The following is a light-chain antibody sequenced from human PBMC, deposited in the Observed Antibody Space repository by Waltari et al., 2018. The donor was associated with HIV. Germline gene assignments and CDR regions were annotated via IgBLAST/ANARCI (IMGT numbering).Light chain of an antibody. CDR2: DDS. CDR1: NIGTVN. J-gene: IGLJ3*02. Sequence: SYVLTQPPSASVAPGKTAMITCGGNNIGTVNGHWYQQKPGQAPVLVIYDDSDRPSGIPERFSGSNSGNTATLTISRVEVGDEADYYCQVWDSPSNHWVFGGGTKLTVL. CDR3: QVWDSPSNHWV. V-gene: IGLV3-21*04.